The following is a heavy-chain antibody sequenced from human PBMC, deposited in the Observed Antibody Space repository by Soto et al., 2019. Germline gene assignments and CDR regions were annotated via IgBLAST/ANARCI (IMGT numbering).Heavy chain of an antibody. CDR1: CGSISRYY. Sequence: SETLSLTCTVSCGSISRYYWRFIRQPPGKGLEGIGYIDYRGSTNYNPSLKIRVTISVDTSKNQFSLKLSSVTAADTAVYYCARSPVQNWFDPWGQGTLVTVSS. CDR2: IDYRGST. V-gene: IGHV4-59*01. CDR3: ARSPVQNWFDP. J-gene: IGHJ5*02.